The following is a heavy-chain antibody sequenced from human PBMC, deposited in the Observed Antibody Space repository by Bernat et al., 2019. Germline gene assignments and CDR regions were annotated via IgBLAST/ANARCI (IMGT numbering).Heavy chain of an antibody. D-gene: IGHD2-21*02. CDR1: GFTFSNYA. Sequence: EVQLLESGGGLVQPGGSLRLSCAASGFTFSNYAMSWFRQAPGKGLEWVSTISGSGDSTYYADSVKGRFTISRDNSKNTMFLQMNSMRAEDTALYYCAKDRRVVTGVGRQNFDHWGQGSLVTVSS. CDR3: AKDRRVVTGVGRQNFDH. CDR2: ISGSGDST. V-gene: IGHV3-23*01. J-gene: IGHJ4*02.